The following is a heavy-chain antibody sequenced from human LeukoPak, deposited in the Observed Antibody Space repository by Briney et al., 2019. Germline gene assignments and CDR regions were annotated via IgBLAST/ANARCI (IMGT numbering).Heavy chain of an antibody. V-gene: IGHV3-20*04. Sequence: GGSLRLSCAASGFTFDDYGMSWVPQAPGKGLEWVSGINWNGGSTGYADSVKGRFTISRDNAKNSLYLQMNSLRAEDTALYYCARASSYYYDSSGYYPTDDYWGQGILVTVSS. CDR2: INWNGGST. D-gene: IGHD3-22*01. CDR3: ARASSYYYDSSGYYPTDDY. CDR1: GFTFDDYG. J-gene: IGHJ4*02.